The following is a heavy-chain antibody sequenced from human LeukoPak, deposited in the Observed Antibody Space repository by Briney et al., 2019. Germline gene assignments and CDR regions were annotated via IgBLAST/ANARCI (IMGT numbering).Heavy chain of an antibody. CDR1: GFTFTTSA. CDR3: SYGSGWYAFDT. J-gene: IGHJ3*02. D-gene: IGHD3-10*01. CDR2: IVVASGKT. Sequence: SVKVSCKASGFTFTTSAVQWVRQARGQRFEWIGWIVVASGKTNYAQKFQERVTITRDMSTSTSYMELSSLRSEDTAVYYCSYGSGWYAFDTWGQGTMLTVSS. V-gene: IGHV1-58*01.